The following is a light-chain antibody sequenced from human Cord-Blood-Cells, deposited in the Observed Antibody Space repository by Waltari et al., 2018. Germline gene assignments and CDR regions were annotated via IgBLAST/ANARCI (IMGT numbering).Light chain of an antibody. Sequence: QSVPTQPPSVSGAPGQRVTISCTGSSSNIGAGYDVHWYQQLPGTAPKLLIYGNSNRPSGVPDRFSGPKSATSASLAITGLQAEDEADYYCQSYDSSLSGSVFGGGTKLTVL. V-gene: IGLV1-40*01. CDR1: SSNIGAGYD. CDR3: QSYDSSLSGSV. CDR2: GNS. J-gene: IGLJ3*02.